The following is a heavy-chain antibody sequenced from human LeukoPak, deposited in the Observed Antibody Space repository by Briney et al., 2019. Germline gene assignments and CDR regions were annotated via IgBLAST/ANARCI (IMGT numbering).Heavy chain of an antibody. V-gene: IGHV4-31*03. CDR1: GGSISSGGYY. D-gene: IGHD2-15*01. Sequence: PSQTLSLTCTVSGGSISSGGYYWSWIRQHPGKGLEWIGYIYYSGSTYYNPSLKSRVTISVDTSKNQLSLKLSSVTAADTAVYYCARASHCSGGSCYVGPNWFDPWGQGTLVTVSS. CDR2: IYYSGST. CDR3: ARASHCSGGSCYVGPNWFDP. J-gene: IGHJ5*02.